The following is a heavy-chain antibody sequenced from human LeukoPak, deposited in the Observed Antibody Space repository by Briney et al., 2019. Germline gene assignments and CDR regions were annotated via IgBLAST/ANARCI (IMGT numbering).Heavy chain of an antibody. CDR1: GFTFSNAW. D-gene: IGHD2-15*01. Sequence: GSLRLSCAASGFTFSNAWMSWVRQAPGKGLEWVGRIKSKTDGGTTDYAAPVKGRFTISRDGSKNTLYLQMNSLKTEDTAVYYCTTSPPYCSGGSCFDYWGQGTLVTVSS. V-gene: IGHV3-15*01. CDR3: TTSPPYCSGGSCFDY. J-gene: IGHJ4*02. CDR2: IKSKTDGGTT.